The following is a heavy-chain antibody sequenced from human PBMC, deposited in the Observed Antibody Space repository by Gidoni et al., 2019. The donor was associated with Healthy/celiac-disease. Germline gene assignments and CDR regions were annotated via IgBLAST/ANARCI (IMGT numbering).Heavy chain of an antibody. Sequence: QVQLQESGPAPVKPSQTLSLTCTVSGGSISSGSYYWSWIRQPAGKGLEWIGRIYTSGSTNYNPSLKSRVTISVDTSKNQFSLKLSSVTAADTAVYYCASYDYSKGTDAFDIWGQGTMVTVSS. V-gene: IGHV4-61*02. CDR2: IYTSGST. CDR1: GGSISSGSYY. J-gene: IGHJ3*02. D-gene: IGHD4-4*01. CDR3: ASYDYSKGTDAFDI.